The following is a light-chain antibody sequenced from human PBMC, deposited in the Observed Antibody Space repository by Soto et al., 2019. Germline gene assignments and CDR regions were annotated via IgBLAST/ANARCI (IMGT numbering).Light chain of an antibody. CDR2: DAS. CDR1: QSISSW. CDR3: QQYKSYSRFT. J-gene: IGKJ3*01. V-gene: IGKV1-5*01. Sequence: DIQMTQSPSTLSASVGDRVTITCRASQSISSWLAWYQQKPGKAPKLLIYDASSLESGVPSRFSGSGSGTEFTLTISSLQPDDFATDYCQQYKSYSRFTFGPGTKVDIK.